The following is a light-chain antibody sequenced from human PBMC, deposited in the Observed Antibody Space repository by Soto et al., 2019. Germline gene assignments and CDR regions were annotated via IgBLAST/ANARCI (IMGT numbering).Light chain of an antibody. Sequence: DIQLTQSPAFLSASVGDRVTITCRASQGISTYLAWYQQKPGKAPTLLIYAAYTLQSGVPSRFSGNGSGTEFTLTISSLQPEDFATYYCQQLNTYPLTFGQGTKVEIK. CDR1: QGISTY. CDR2: AAY. J-gene: IGKJ1*01. V-gene: IGKV1-9*01. CDR3: QQLNTYPLT.